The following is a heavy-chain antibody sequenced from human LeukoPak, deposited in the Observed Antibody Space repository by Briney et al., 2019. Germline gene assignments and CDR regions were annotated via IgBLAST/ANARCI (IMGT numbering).Heavy chain of an antibody. D-gene: IGHD5-18*01. CDR2: IYTSGST. J-gene: IGHJ4*02. CDR3: PRDVDTASPT. Sequence: SETLSLTCTVSGGSISSYYWGWIRQSPGKGLEWIGRIYTSGSTNYNPSLKSRVTISVDTSKSQLSLKLSSVTAADTAVYYCPRDVDTASPTWGQGTLVTVSS. CDR1: GGSISSYY. V-gene: IGHV4-4*08.